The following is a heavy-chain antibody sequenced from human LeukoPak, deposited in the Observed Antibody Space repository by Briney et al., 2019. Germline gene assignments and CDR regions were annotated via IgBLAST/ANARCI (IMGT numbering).Heavy chain of an antibody. J-gene: IGHJ5*02. CDR3: ARHAIMIAIDTYNWLDP. D-gene: IGHD2-21*01. CDR1: GGAISTSTYF. V-gene: IGHV4-39*01. CDR2: IFYSGTT. Sequence: SEALSLTCTVSGGAISTSTYFWGWVRQPPGKGLEWTGSIFYSGTTYYNPSLKSRVTISVDTSKNQFSLKLYSVTAADTAVYYCARHAIMIAIDTYNWLDPWGQGTLVTVSS.